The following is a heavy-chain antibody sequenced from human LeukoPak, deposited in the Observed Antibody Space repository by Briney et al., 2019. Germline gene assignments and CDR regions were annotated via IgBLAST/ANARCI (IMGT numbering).Heavy chain of an antibody. CDR1: GYTFTSYG. Sequence: ASVKVSCKASGYTFTSYGISWVRQAPGQGLEWMGWISAYNGNTNYAQKLQGRVTMTTDTSTSTAYMELSGLRSDDTAVYYCAREGEEMATITGFDYWGQGTLVTVSS. D-gene: IGHD5-24*01. V-gene: IGHV1-18*01. J-gene: IGHJ4*02. CDR3: AREGEEMATITGFDY. CDR2: ISAYNGNT.